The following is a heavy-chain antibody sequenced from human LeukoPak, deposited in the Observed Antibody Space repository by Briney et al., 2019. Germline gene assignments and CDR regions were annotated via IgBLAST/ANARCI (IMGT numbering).Heavy chain of an antibody. V-gene: IGHV4-4*07. Sequence: SETLSLTCTVSGGSISSYYWSWIRQPAEKGLEWIGRIYTSGSTNYNPSLKSRVTMSVDTSKNQFSLKLSSVTAADTAVYYCARDYYDFWSGYKVFDPWGQGTLVTVSS. CDR3: ARDYYDFWSGYKVFDP. CDR1: GGSISSYY. J-gene: IGHJ5*02. CDR2: IYTSGST. D-gene: IGHD3-3*01.